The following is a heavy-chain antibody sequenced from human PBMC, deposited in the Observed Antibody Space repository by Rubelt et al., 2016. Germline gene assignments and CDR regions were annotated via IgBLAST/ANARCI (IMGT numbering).Heavy chain of an antibody. Sequence: QVQLQESGPGLVKSSETLSLTCTVSGGSINSYYWSWIRQPPGKGLEWIGYIYYSGITNYNPSLKSRVTISADTSKNQFSLKLSSVTAADTAVYYCARRDYIFGSYYFDSWGQGTLVTVSS. J-gene: IGHJ4*02. CDR2: IYYSGIT. D-gene: IGHD4-11*01. CDR3: ARRDYIFGSYYFDS. CDR1: GGSINSYY. V-gene: IGHV4-59*12.